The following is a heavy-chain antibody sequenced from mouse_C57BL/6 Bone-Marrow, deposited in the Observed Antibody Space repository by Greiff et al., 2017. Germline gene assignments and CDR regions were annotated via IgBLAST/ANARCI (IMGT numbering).Heavy chain of an antibody. CDR1: GYTFTSYW. CDR3: ARGGCCYTMDY. V-gene: IGHV1-72*01. CDR2: IDPNSGGT. Sequence: QVQLKQPGAELVKPGASVKLPCKASGYTFTSYWMHWVKQRPGRGLEWIGRIDPNSGGTKYNEKFKGKATLTVDKPSSTAYMKLSSLTSEDSAVYYYARGGCCYTMDYWGRGTAVTVSA. J-gene: IGHJ4*01.